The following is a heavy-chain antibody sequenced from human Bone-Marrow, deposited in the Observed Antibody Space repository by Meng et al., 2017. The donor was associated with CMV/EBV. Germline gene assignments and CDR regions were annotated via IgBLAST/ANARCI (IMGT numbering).Heavy chain of an antibody. CDR3: ARDYVDYDYVWGSYRDYYFDY. CDR1: SGSISSSDW. Sequence: GSLRLSCGVSSGSISSSDWWSWVRQPPGKGLEWIGYIYYSGSTNYNPSLKSRVTISVDTSKNQFSLKLSSVTAADTAVYYCARDYVDYDYVWGSYRDYYFDYWGQGTLVTVSS. D-gene: IGHD3-16*02. J-gene: IGHJ4*02. V-gene: IGHV4-4*02. CDR2: IYYSGST.